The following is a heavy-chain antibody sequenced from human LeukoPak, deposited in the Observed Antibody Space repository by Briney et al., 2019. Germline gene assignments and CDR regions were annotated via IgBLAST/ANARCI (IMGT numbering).Heavy chain of an antibody. D-gene: IGHD6-6*01. CDR1: GGSFSVYY. V-gene: IGHV4-34*01. CDR3: ARGPVLAARRAFDY. J-gene: IGHJ4*02. Sequence: SETLSLTCAVYGGSFSVYYWSWIRQPPGKGLEWIGEINHSGSTNYNPSLKSRVTISVDTSKNQFSLKLSSVTAADTAVYYCARGPVLAARRAFDYWGQGTLVTVSS. CDR2: INHSGST.